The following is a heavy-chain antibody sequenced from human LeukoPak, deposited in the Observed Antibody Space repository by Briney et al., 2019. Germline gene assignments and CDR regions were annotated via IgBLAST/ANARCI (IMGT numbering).Heavy chain of an antibody. CDR2: IYSGGST. V-gene: IGHV3-66*01. J-gene: IGHJ4*02. CDR1: GFTFSSYS. Sequence: GGSLRLSRAASGFTFSSYSMNWVRQAPAKGLEWVSVIYSGGSTYYADSVKGRFTISRDNSKNTLYLQMNSLRAEDTAVYYCARDIASGELFDYWGQGTLVTVSS. D-gene: IGHD1-14*01. CDR3: ARDIASGELFDY.